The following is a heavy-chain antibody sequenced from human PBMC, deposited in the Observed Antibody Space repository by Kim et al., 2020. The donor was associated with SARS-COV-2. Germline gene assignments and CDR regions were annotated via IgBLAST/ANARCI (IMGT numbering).Heavy chain of an antibody. V-gene: IGHV6-1*01. D-gene: IGHD2-21*01. Sequence: DYALSVKTRITINPDTSMNQFSLHLKSVTPEDTAVYYCARGSAVVVKAFGYWGQGTLVTVSS. CDR3: ARGSAVVVKAFGY. J-gene: IGHJ4*02.